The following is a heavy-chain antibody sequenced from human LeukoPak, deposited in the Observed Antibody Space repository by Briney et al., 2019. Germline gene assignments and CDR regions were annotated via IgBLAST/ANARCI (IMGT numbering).Heavy chain of an antibody. V-gene: IGHV3-30*02. J-gene: IGHJ4*02. CDR3: AKDLTGVGANMFDY. D-gene: IGHD1-26*01. CDR2: IRYDGSNK. CDR1: GFTFSSYG. Sequence: PGGSLRLSCAASGFTFSSYGMHWVRQTPGKGLEWVAFIRYDGSNKYYADSVKGRFTISRDNSKNTLSLQMNSLRAEDTAVYYCAKDLTGVGANMFDYWGQGTLVTVSS.